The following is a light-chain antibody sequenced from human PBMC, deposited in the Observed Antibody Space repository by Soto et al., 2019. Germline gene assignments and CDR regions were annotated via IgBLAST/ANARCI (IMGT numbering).Light chain of an antibody. CDR3: AAWDYSLKGPV. CDR1: RSNIGSKP. CDR2: TNN. Sequence: QSVLTQPPSVSGTTGQRVTISCSGSRSNIGSKPINWYQHLPGTAPKLLVFTNNRRPSGGPDRFSGSKSGTSGALAITGLQSDDEADYYCAAWDYSLKGPVFGGGTKLTVL. J-gene: IGLJ3*02. V-gene: IGLV1-44*01.